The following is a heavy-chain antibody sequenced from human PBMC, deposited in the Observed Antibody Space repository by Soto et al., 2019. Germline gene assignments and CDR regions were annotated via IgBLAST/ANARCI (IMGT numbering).Heavy chain of an antibody. CDR1: GGTFSSYA. CDR3: AGQQLNSWRWFDP. D-gene: IGHD6-13*01. CDR2: IIPIFGSA. Sequence: QVQLVQSGAEVKKPGSSVKVSCKASGGTFSSYAISWVRQAPGQGLQWMGGIIPIFGSANYAQKFQGRVTITADESTSTAYRELISLRSEDTAVYYCAGQQLNSWRWFDPWGQGTLVTVSS. V-gene: IGHV1-69*01. J-gene: IGHJ5*02.